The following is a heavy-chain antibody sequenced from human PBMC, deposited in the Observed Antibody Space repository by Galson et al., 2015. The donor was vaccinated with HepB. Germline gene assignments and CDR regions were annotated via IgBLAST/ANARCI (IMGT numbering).Heavy chain of an antibody. D-gene: IGHD6-6*01. CDR1: GFTFSSYA. CDR3: ARRPMYSSSSGFLTRYYYYGMDV. CDR2: ISYDGSNK. J-gene: IGHJ6*02. Sequence: SLRLSCAASGFTFSSYAMHWVRQAPGKGLEWVAVISYDGSNKYYADSVKGRFTISRDNSKNTLYLQMNSLRAEDTAVYYCARRPMYSSSSGFLTRYYYYGMDVWGQGTTVTVSS. V-gene: IGHV3-30-3*01.